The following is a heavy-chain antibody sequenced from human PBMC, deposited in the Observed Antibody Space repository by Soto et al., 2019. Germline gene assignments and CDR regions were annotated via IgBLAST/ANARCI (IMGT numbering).Heavy chain of an antibody. CDR3: ARRGSSRGWYGNFAFDI. D-gene: IGHD6-19*01. Sequence: SETMSVTWTVAGGSIISYYWSWIRKKTAKGLERIGYIYYSGSTNYNPSLKSRVTISVDTSKNQFSLKLSSVTAADTAVYYCARRGSSRGWYGNFAFDIWGQGTMVTVSS. V-gene: IGHV4-59*08. CDR1: GGSIISYY. J-gene: IGHJ3*02. CDR2: IYYSGST.